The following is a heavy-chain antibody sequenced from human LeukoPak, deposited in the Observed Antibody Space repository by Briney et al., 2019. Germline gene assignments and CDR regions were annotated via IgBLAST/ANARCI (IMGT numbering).Heavy chain of an antibody. CDR2: IYPGDSDT. D-gene: IGHD6-13*01. J-gene: IGHJ4*02. CDR3: ARQSGSSWYVVSYFDY. Sequence: GESLQISCKGSGYSFTSYWIGWVRQMPGKGLEWMGIIYPGDSDTRYSPSFQGQVTISADKSISTAYLQWSSLKASDTAMYYCARQSGSSWYVVSYFDYWGQGTLVTVSS. CDR1: GYSFTSYW. V-gene: IGHV5-51*01.